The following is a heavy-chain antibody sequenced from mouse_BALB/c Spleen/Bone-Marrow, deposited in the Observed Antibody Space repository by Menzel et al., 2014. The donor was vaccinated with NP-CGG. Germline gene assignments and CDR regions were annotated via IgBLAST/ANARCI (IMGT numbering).Heavy chain of an antibody. CDR1: GYTFTDYE. CDR3: TREGYGNSCYCDY. CDR2: IDPETGGT. D-gene: IGHD2-1*01. Sequence: VQLQQSGAELVRPGASVTLSCKASGYTFTDYEMHWVKQTPVHGLEWIGAIDPETGGTAYNQKFKGKATLTADKSSSTAYMELRSLTSEDSAVYYSTREGYGNSCYCDYWGQGPTHTVSS. J-gene: IGHJ2*01. V-gene: IGHV1-15*01.